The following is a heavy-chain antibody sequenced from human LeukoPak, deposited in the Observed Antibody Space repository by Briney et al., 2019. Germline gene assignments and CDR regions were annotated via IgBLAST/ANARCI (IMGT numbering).Heavy chain of an antibody. Sequence: PSQTLSLTCTVSVGPISSGGYFWSWIRQHPGKGLEWIGYIYYSGSTYYNPSLKSRVTIPVDTSKNQFSLKLSSVTAADTAVHYCARGDDFWSGYYTGVIDYWGQGTLVTVSS. J-gene: IGHJ4*02. V-gene: IGHV4-31*03. CDR2: IYYSGST. D-gene: IGHD3-3*01. CDR3: ARGDDFWSGYYTGVIDY. CDR1: VGPISSGGYF.